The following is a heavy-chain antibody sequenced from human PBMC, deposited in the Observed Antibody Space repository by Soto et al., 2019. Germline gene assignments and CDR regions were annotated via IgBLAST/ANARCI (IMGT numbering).Heavy chain of an antibody. CDR3: VNSRCGGDCLQSYSAHFYYGHDD. Sequence: QITLKESGPTLVKPTQTLTLTCTFSGFSLNTGGLGVGWIRQPPGKALEWLALIYWDYDKRYNPSLESRLTNTRDTAKNQVVRTMTNMDPANACIYYCVNSRCGGDCLQSYSAHFYYGHDDWGPGTTVTVSS. CDR2: IYWDYDK. D-gene: IGHD2-21*02. J-gene: IGHJ6*02. V-gene: IGHV2-5*02. CDR1: GFSLNTGGLG.